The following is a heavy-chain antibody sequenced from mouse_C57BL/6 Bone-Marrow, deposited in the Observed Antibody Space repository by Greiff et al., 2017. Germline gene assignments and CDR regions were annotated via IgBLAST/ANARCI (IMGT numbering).Heavy chain of an antibody. Sequence: QVQLQQPGAELVKPGASVKLSCKASGYTFTNYWMHWVKQRPGQGLEWIGMMHPNGGSPDYNEKFKSEATLSVDTSSRTAYMELGSLTSEDSAVYCCARSYDYDDYTMDYWGQGTSVTVSS. CDR2: MHPNGGSP. V-gene: IGHV1-64*01. D-gene: IGHD2-4*01. CDR1: GYTFTNYW. J-gene: IGHJ4*01. CDR3: ARSYDYDDYTMDY.